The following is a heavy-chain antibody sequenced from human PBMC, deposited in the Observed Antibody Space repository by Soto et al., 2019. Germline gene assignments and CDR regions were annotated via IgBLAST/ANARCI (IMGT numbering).Heavy chain of an antibody. CDR1: GYSLTSYY. CDR3: ARSYVTSRPIDF. CDR2: TNPSGGST. D-gene: IGHD3-10*02. V-gene: IGHV1-46*01. Sequence: GASVKVSCKASGYSLTSYYMHWVRQAPGQGLEWMGITNPSGGSTNYAQKFQGRVSMTSDTSTSTVYMEMSSLRSEDTAMYYCARSYVTSRPIDFWGQGTLVTVS. J-gene: IGHJ4*02.